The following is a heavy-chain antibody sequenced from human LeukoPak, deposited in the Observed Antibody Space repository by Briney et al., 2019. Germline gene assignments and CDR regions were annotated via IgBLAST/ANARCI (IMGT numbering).Heavy chain of an antibody. J-gene: IGHJ5*02. CDR2: IHYSGYT. Sequence: SETLSLTCTVSGVTISSNDYYWGWIRQPPGKGLEWIGSIHYSGYTYYNPSLESRLTISVDTSKNHYSLKLRSVTAADTPVYYCARHPSHSGSYLKWLDPWGQGTLVTVSS. V-gene: IGHV4-39*01. D-gene: IGHD1-26*01. CDR1: GVTISSNDYY. CDR3: ARHPSHSGSYLKWLDP.